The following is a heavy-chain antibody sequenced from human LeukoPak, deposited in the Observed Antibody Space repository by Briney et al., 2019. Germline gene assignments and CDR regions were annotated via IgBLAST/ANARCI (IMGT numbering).Heavy chain of an antibody. CDR2: INWNGGST. CDR3: ARDLYDILTGYSTPGGY. D-gene: IGHD3-9*01. J-gene: IGHJ4*02. V-gene: IGHV3-20*04. Sequence: GGSLRLSCAASGFTFDDYGMSWVRQAPGKGLEWVFGINWNGGSTGYADSVKGRFTISRDNAKNSLYLQMNSLRAEDTALYYRARDLYDILTGYSTPGGYWGQGTLVTVSS. CDR1: GFTFDDYG.